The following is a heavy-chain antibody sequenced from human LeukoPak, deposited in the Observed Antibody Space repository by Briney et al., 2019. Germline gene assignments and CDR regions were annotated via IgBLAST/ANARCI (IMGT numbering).Heavy chain of an antibody. Sequence: ASVKVSCTESGYTFTSHYIHWVRQAPGQGLEWMGMIYPRDGSTSYAQKFQGRVTVTRDTSTSTVHMELSGLRSEDTAVYYCARDQEGFDYWGQGTLVTVSS. CDR2: IYPRDGST. J-gene: IGHJ4*02. CDR1: GYTFTSHY. V-gene: IGHV1-46*01. CDR3: ARDQEGFDY.